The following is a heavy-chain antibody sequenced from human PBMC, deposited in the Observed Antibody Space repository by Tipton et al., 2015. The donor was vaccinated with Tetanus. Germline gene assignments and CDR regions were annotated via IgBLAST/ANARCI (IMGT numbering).Heavy chain of an antibody. Sequence: QLVQSGAEVKKPGASVKVSCKASGYTFTHYGVNWVRQAPGQGLEWMGWISPFNENVNYAEKFQGRLTMTTDRSTATIYMDLRSLRSDGTAVYYCARGGGLGPHGYFKHWGQGTLVTVSS. D-gene: IGHD3/OR15-3a*01. CDR3: ARGGGLGPHGYFKH. V-gene: IGHV1-18*01. J-gene: IGHJ4*02. CDR2: ISPFNENV. CDR1: GYTFTHYG.